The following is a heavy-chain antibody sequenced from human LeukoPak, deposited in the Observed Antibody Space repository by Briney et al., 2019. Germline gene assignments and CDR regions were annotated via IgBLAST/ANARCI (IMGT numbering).Heavy chain of an antibody. V-gene: IGHV3-33*01. CDR2: IWYDGSNK. Sequence: GGSLRLSCTASGFTFSDYGMHWVRQPPGKGLEWVAIIWYDGSNKTYEDSVKGRFTISRDNSKNTLYLQMNSLRAEDTAVYYCTSDSPDYGMDVWGQGTTVIVSS. J-gene: IGHJ6*02. CDR3: TSDSPDYGMDV. CDR1: GFTFSDYG.